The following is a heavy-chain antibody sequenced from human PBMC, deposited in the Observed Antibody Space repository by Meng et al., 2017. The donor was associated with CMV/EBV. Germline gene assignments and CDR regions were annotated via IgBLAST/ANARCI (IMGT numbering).Heavy chain of an antibody. CDR2: INPNSGGT. CDR3: AREQRRYDFWMGYRDYYYGMDV. J-gene: IGHJ6*02. V-gene: IGHV1-2*02. D-gene: IGHD3-3*01. Sequence: ASVKVSCKASGYTFTGYYMHWVRQAPGQGLEWMVWINPNSGGTNYAQKFQGRVTMTRDTSISTAYMELSRLRSDDTAVYYCAREQRRYDFWMGYRDYYYGMDVWGQGTTVTVSS. CDR1: GYTFTGYY.